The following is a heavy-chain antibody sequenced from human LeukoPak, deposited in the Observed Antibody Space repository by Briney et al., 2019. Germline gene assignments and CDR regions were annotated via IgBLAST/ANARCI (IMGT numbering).Heavy chain of an antibody. CDR1: GYTFTGHH. J-gene: IGHJ4*02. Sequence: GASVKVSCMASGYTFTGHHLHWVRQAPGQGLEWMGWINPDSGGTRYAQKFQGRVTMTRDTSTSTACMELSRLGSDDTAVYFCARHTSTYLDQWGQGALVTVSS. CDR3: ARHTSTYLDQ. CDR2: INPDSGGT. V-gene: IGHV1-2*02. D-gene: IGHD2-2*01.